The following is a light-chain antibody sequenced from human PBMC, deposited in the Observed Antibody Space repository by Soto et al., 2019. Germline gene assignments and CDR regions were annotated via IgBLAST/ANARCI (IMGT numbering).Light chain of an antibody. J-gene: IGKJ4*01. Sequence: EIVLTQPQDTLSLSPGERATLSCRASQSVSSSYLAWYQQRPGQAPRLLIYGASISATGIPDRFSGSGSGTDFTLTISRLEPADFVVYYCQQYGSSPLTFGGGTKVDIK. CDR2: GAS. CDR3: QQYGSSPLT. CDR1: QSVSSSY. V-gene: IGKV3-20*01.